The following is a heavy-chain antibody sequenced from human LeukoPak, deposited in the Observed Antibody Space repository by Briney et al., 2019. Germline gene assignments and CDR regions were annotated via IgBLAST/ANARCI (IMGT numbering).Heavy chain of an antibody. D-gene: IGHD2-2*01. V-gene: IGHV3-53*01. CDR3: ARAIRYCSSTSCFINGMDV. J-gene: IGHJ6*02. CDR1: GFTVSSSY. CDR2: IYSGGST. Sequence: QPGGSLRLSCAASGFTVSSSYMSWVRQAPGKGLEWVSVIYSGGSTYYADSVKGRFTISRDNSKNTLYLQMNSLRAEDTAVYYCARAIRYCSSTSCFINGMDVWGQGTTVTVSS.